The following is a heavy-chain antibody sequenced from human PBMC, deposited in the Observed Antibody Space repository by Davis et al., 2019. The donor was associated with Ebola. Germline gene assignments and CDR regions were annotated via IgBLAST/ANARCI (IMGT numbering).Heavy chain of an antibody. Sequence: PGGSLRLSCAASGFTFSDTYMSWIRQAPGKGLEWISYISGDSGDTNYADSVKGRFTISRDNAKSSLYLQMNSLGAEDTALYYCAIAHVDFAYWGQGTLATVSS. CDR2: ISGDSGDT. V-gene: IGHV3-11*06. CDR1: GFTFSDTY. CDR3: AIAHVDFAY. J-gene: IGHJ4*02.